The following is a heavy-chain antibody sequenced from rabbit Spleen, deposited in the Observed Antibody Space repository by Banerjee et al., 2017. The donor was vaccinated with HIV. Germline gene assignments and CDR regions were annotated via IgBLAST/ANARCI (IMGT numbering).Heavy chain of an antibody. D-gene: IGHD2-1*01. V-gene: IGHV1S40*01. CDR3: ARGSAAMTMVITGFYLNL. CDR2: IYPDGSGST. J-gene: IGHJ4*01. CDR1: GFSFSRSYY. Sequence: QSLEESGRDMVKPGASLTLTCTASGFSFSRSYYICWVRQAPGKGLEWIGCIYPDGSGSTAYANWAKGRFTISKTSSTTVTLQMTSLTVADTATYVCARGSAAMTMVITGFYLNLWGPGTLVTVS.